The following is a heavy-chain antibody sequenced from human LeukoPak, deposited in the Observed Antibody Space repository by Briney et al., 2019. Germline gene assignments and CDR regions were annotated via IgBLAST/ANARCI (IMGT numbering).Heavy chain of an antibody. D-gene: IGHD1-20*01. Sequence: ASVKVSCKASEYTFAGSYIHWVRQAPGQGLEWMGWINPKSGATNYAQQFQGRVTMTRDTSTSTAYTDLSRLRSDDTAVYYCARVQYNSDLQDPYYYFGMGVWGQGTTVTVSS. CDR1: EYTFAGSY. J-gene: IGHJ6*02. CDR2: INPKSGAT. V-gene: IGHV1-2*02. CDR3: ARVQYNSDLQDPYYYFGMGV.